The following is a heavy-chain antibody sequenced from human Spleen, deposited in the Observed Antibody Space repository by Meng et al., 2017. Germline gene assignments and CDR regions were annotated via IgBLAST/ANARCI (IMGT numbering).Heavy chain of an antibody. CDR3: AGGAVVTLIFYHAMDV. Sequence: SETLSLTCAVYGGSFSGYYWSWIRQPPGKGLEWIGEINHSGSTNYNPSLKSRVTMSADTSKNQFSLKLTSVTAADTAVYYCAGGAVVTLIFYHAMDVGGQGTTVTVSS. CDR1: GGSFSGYY. J-gene: IGHJ6*02. D-gene: IGHD2-21*02. V-gene: IGHV4-34*01. CDR2: INHSGST.